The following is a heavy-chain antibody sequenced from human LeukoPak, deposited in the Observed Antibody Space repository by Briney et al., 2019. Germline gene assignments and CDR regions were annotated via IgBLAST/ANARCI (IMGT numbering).Heavy chain of an antibody. J-gene: IGHJ4*02. CDR1: GFTFSSYW. CDR3: ARLLCYDSSGYNY. V-gene: IGHV3-7*01. Sequence: TGGSLRLSCAASGFTFSSYWTSWVRQAPGKWLEWVANIKQDGSEKYYVDSVKGRFTISRDNAKNSLYLQMNSLRAEDTAVYYCARLLCYDSSGYNYWGQGTLVTVSS. D-gene: IGHD3-22*01. CDR2: IKQDGSEK.